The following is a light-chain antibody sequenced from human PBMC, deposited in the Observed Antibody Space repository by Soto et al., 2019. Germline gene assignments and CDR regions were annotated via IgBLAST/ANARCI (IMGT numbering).Light chain of an antibody. J-gene: IGLJ2*01. CDR2: DVS. Sequence: QSVLTQPRSVSGSPGQSATISCTGTSSDVGGYNYVSWYQQHPGKAPKLMIYDVSKRPSGIPDRFSGSKSGNTASLTISGLQAEDEADYHCCSYAGSYTYVEFGGGTKLTVL. CDR1: SSDVGGYNY. V-gene: IGLV2-11*01. CDR3: CSYAGSYTYVE.